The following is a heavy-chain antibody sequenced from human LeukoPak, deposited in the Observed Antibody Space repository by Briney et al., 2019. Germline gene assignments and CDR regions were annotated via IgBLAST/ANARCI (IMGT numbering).Heavy chain of an antibody. Sequence: SETLSLTCTVSGGSISSYYWSWIRQPPGKGLEWIGYIYYSGSPNYNPSLKSRATISVDTSKNQFSLKLSSVTAADTAVYYCARDFIAVAGTDAHYYYYYGMDVWGQGTTVTVSS. D-gene: IGHD6-19*01. CDR1: GGSISSYY. CDR2: IYYSGSP. J-gene: IGHJ6*02. V-gene: IGHV4-59*01. CDR3: ARDFIAVAGTDAHYYYYYGMDV.